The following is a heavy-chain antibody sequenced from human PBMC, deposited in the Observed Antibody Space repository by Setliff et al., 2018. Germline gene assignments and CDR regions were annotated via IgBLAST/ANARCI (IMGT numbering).Heavy chain of an antibody. D-gene: IGHD3-22*01. CDR2: ISYSGKT. CDR3: ARYYYDSSGYSESDLGWFDP. V-gene: IGHV4-61*05. CDR1: GGSISSSSYY. J-gene: IGHJ5*02. Sequence: SETLSLTCTVSGGSISSSSYYWGWIRQPPGKGLEWIGYISYSGKTNYNPSLKSRVTMSVDTSKNQFSLKVDSVTAADTAVYYCARYYYDSSGYSESDLGWFDPWGQGTLVTVSS.